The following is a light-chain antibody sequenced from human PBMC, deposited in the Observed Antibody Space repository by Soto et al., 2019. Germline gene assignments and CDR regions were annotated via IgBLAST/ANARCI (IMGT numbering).Light chain of an antibody. J-gene: IGKJ4*01. V-gene: IGKV3-20*01. Sequence: IVLPPSPGTLPFPQAARPTLSCRASQSVGTCLAGYQQKPGQPPRLLIYGASSRGAAIPDRFSGSGAGTDFILTISRLEAEDFAVYYCRQYSSSPPLTFGGGTKVDIK. CDR2: GAS. CDR3: RQYSSSPPLT. CDR1: QSVGTC.